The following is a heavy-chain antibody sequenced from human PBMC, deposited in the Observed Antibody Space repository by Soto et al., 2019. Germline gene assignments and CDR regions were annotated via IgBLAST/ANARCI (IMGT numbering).Heavy chain of an antibody. J-gene: IGHJ4*02. CDR3: ARDPPPPDY. CDR2: ISAYNGNT. V-gene: IGHV1-18*01. CDR1: GCTFASYA. Sequence: QVQLVLSGAEVKKHGASVKVSCKACGCTFASYAISWMRQAPGQGLEWMGWISAYNGNTNYAQKLQGRVTMTTDTSTSTAYMELRSLRSDDTAVYYCARDPPPPDYWGQGTLVTVSS.